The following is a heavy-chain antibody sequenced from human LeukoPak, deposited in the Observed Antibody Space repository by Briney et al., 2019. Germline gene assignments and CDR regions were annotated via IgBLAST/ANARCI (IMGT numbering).Heavy chain of an antibody. J-gene: IGHJ4*02. CDR3: ARGSGYYDTGSFSFVDN. CDR1: GDSVSSDSAA. Sequence: SQTLSVTRAISGDSVSSDSAAWNWIRQTPSRGLEWLGRTYYRSQWFIDYAVSVKTRITIKADTSRNQFSLELNSVTPEDTGVYYCARGSGYYDTGSFSFVDNWGQGTLVTVSS. V-gene: IGHV6-1*01. CDR2: TYYRSQWFI. D-gene: IGHD3-22*01.